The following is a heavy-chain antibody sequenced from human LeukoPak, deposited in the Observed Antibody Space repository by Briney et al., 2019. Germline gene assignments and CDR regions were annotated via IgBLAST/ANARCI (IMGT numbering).Heavy chain of an antibody. V-gene: IGHV1-18*01. CDR2: ISAYNGNT. Sequence: GGSVNVSCKASRYTFTSYGFSWVRQAPGQGLEWMGWISAYNGNTNYAQKLQGRVTMTTDTSTSTAYMELRSLRSDDTAVYYCARHMTGPTSDYWGQGTLVTVSS. CDR3: ARHMTGPTSDY. D-gene: IGHD1-7*01. CDR1: RYTFTSYG. J-gene: IGHJ4*02.